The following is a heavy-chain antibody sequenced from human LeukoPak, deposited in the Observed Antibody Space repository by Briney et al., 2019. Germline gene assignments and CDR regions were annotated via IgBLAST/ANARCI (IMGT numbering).Heavy chain of an antibody. D-gene: IGHD1-26*01. CDR2: IYSSGST. J-gene: IGHJ4*02. V-gene: IGHV4-4*07. Sequence: SETLSLTCTVSGGSINNYYWSWIRQPAGKGLEWIGRIYSSGSTNYNPSLKSRITMSVDTSKNQFSLKLSSVTAADTAVYYCARASWDAAVGLDSWGQGTLVTVSS. CDR3: ARASWDAAVGLDS. CDR1: GGSINNYY.